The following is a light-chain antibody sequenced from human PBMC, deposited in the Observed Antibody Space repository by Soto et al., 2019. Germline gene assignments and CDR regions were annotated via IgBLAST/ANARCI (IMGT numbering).Light chain of an antibody. CDR2: AKS. CDR3: QXYNSAPLT. J-gene: IGKJ4*01. CDR1: QGISKW. V-gene: IGKV1-27*01. Sequence: DIHMTQSPFTLSASIGDTFTITCRASQGISKWLAWHQQKTGKVPKLLIYAKSTLQSGVPSRLSGSGSGTDLTLTISRLQPEDVATYYCQXYNSAPLTCGGGTKVDIK.